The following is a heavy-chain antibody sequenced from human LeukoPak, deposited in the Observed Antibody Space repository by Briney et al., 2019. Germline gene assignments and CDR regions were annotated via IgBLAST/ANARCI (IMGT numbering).Heavy chain of an antibody. CDR1: AFRFSSFA. CDR3: AKDKGIHGAEVFDY. Sequence: GGSLRLSCAASAFRFSSFAMTWVRQAPGKGLEWVSGIHGNGETTYYADSVKGRFTISRDNSENTLYLQVNSLRAEDTAVYYCAKDKGIHGAEVFDYWGQGTLVTVTS. CDR2: IHGNGETT. V-gene: IGHV3-23*01. J-gene: IGHJ4*02. D-gene: IGHD5-18*01.